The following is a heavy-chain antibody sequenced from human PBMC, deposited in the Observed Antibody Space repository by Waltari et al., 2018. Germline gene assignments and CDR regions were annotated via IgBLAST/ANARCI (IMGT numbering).Heavy chain of an antibody. J-gene: IGHJ4*02. D-gene: IGHD3-22*01. CDR2: IIPIFGTA. CDR3: ARTTYYYDSSGYYFDY. V-gene: IGHV1-69*01. Sequence: QVQLVQSGAEVKKPGSSVKVSCKASGGTFSSYAISWVRQAPGQGLEWMGGIIPIFGTANDAQKFQGRVTITADESTSTAYMELSSLRSEDTAVYYCARTTYYYDSSGYYFDYWGQGTLVTVSS. CDR1: GGTFSSYA.